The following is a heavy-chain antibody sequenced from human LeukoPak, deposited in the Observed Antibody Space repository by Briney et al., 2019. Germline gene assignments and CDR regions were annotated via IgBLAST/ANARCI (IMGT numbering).Heavy chain of an antibody. V-gene: IGHV4-4*09. J-gene: IGHJ3*02. D-gene: IGHD4-23*01. CDR2: IHRSGST. CDR1: PDSTTSNF. Sequence: SSETLSLTCTVSPDSTTSNFWSWVRQPPGKGLEWIGEIHRSGSTNYNPSLQSRVTISIDRSKNQIALELSSVTAADTAVYYCASPTESVVTPNLYPFDIWGQGTMVTVSS. CDR3: ASPTESVVTPNLYPFDI.